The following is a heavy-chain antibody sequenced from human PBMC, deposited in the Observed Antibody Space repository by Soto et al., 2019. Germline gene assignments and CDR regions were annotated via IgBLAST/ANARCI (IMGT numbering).Heavy chain of an antibody. CDR2: ISGSSDSA. CDR3: ARNPVVTHLNYFDY. CDR1: GFTFASYA. V-gene: IGHV3-23*01. D-gene: IGHD3-22*01. Sequence: EVQVLESGGGLVQPGGSLRLSCVASGFTFASYAMSWVRQAPGKGLEWVSAISGSSDSAYYADSVKGRFTISRDKSKNTLYLQMNSLTTDDTAIYYCARNPVVTHLNYFDYWGQGTLVTVSS. J-gene: IGHJ4*02.